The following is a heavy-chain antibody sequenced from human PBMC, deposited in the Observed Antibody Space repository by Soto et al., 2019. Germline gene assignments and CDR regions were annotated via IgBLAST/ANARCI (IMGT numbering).Heavy chain of an antibody. CDR1: GFTFTDVW. V-gene: IGHV3-15*01. CDR2: IKRKIDGETT. J-gene: IGHJ3*02. CDR3: AVDAQCSSTNGPGAFDI. D-gene: IGHD2-2*01. Sequence: EVQLVESGGGLVKPGGSLRLSCAASGFTFTDVWMTWVRQAPGKGLEWVGRIKRKIDGETTDYAAPVKGRFTISRDDFKNTLFLQMNSLKSEDTAVYYCAVDAQCSSTNGPGAFDIWGQGTMVTVSS.